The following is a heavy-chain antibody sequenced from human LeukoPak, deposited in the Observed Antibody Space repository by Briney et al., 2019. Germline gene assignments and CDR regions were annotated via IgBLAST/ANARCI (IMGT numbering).Heavy chain of an antibody. V-gene: IGHV3-66*04. CDR3: GRRFCNSCPLDF. Sequence: RGSLRLSCVGSGFNVTTNNMYWVRQAPGKGLECVSTFLAGGLLDYADSVRDRFTISRDTSKNTLYLQMNSLSAEDTAVYYCGRRFCNSCPLDFWGQGTLVTVSS. D-gene: IGHD2-21*01. CDR1: GFNVTTNN. J-gene: IGHJ4*02. CDR2: FLAGGLL.